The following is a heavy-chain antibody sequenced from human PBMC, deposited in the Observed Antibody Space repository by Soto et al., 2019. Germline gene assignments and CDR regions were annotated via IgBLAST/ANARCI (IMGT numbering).Heavy chain of an antibody. CDR3: ARDNRIAAAGAYNWFDP. D-gene: IGHD6-13*01. V-gene: IGHV4-4*07. CDR2: IYTSGST. CDR1: GGSISSYY. J-gene: IGHJ5*02. Sequence: PSETLSLTCTVSGGSISSYYWSWIRQPAGKGLEWIGRIYTSGSTNYNPSLKSRVTMSVDTSKNQFSLKLSSVTAADTAVYYCARDNRIAAAGAYNWFDPWGQGTLVTVSS.